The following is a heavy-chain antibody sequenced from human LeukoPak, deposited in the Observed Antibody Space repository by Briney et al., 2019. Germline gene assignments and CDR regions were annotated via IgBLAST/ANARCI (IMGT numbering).Heavy chain of an antibody. J-gene: IGHJ5*02. V-gene: IGHV4-34*01. CDR3: ARGRRDSSSWYRKWFDP. Sequence: SETLSLTCAVYGGSFSGYHWSWIRQPPGKGLEWIGEINHSGSTNYNPSLKSRVTISVDTSKNQFSLKLSSVTAADTAVYYCARGRRDSSSWYRKWFDPWGQGTLVTVSS. D-gene: IGHD6-13*01. CDR2: INHSGST. CDR1: GGSFSGYH.